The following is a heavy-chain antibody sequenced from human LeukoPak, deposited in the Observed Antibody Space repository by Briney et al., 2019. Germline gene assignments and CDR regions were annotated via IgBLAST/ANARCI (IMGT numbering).Heavy chain of an antibody. CDR2: ISSSSSTI. CDR3: ARFRLLPPAESGSYYDDAFDI. J-gene: IGHJ3*02. D-gene: IGHD1-26*01. CDR1: GFTFSSYS. V-gene: IGHV3-48*02. Sequence: GGSLRLSCAASGFTFSSYSMNWVRQAPGKGLEWVSYISSSSSTIYYADSVKGRFTISRDHAKNSLYLQMNSLRDEDTAVYYCARFRLLPPAESGSYYDDAFDIWGQGTMVTVSS.